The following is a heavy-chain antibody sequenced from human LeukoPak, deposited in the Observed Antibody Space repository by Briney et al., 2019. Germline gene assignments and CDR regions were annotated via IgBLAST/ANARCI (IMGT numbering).Heavy chain of an antibody. D-gene: IGHD5-12*01. V-gene: IGHV3-21*01. CDR2: VSRRSSLI. CDR3: ARVSDAYDYFFDY. Sequence: GGSLRLSCAASGFTFSSYSMNWVRQAPGKGLEWVSSVSRRSSLILYADSVQGRFIISRDDAKDSLFLQLNSLRAEDTAVYYCARVSDAYDYFFDYWGQGTLVTVSS. J-gene: IGHJ4*02. CDR1: GFTFSSYS.